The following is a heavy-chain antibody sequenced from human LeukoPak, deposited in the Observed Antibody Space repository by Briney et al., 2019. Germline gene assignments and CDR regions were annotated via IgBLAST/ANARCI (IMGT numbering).Heavy chain of an antibody. CDR3: ARDPAKFWSGHDY. CDR1: GFIFSSYG. CDR2: ISYDGSNK. V-gene: IGHV3-30*03. Sequence: GGSLRLSCSASGFIFSSYGMHWVRQAPGKGLEWVAVISYDGSNKYYADSVKGRFTISRDNSKNTLYVQMNSLRAEDTAVYYCARDPAKFWSGHDYWGQGTLVTVSS. D-gene: IGHD3-3*01. J-gene: IGHJ4*02.